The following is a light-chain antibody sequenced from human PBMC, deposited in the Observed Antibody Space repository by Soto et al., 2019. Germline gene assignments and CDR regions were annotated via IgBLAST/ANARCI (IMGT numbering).Light chain of an antibody. CDR3: QQYNKWPLT. CDR2: GAS. J-gene: IGKJ4*01. V-gene: IGKV3-15*01. CDR1: QSVSSN. Sequence: EIVMTQSPATLSVSPGERATLSCRASQSVSSNLAWYHQKPGQAPRLLIYGASTGATGIPGRFSGSGSGTEFTLTISILQSEDFGVYYCQQYNKWPLTFGGGTKVDIK.